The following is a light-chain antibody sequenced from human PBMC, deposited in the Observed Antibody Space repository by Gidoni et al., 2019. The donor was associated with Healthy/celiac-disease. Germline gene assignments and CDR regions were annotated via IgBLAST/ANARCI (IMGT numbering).Light chain of an antibody. CDR1: SSNIGNNY. CDR2: DNN. Sequence: QSVLTQPPSVSAAPGQKVTISCSGSSSNIGNNYVSWYQQLPGTAPNLLIYDNNKRPSGIPDRFSGSKSGTSATLGITGLQTGDEADYYGGSWDSSLSAVVFGGGTKLTVL. CDR3: GSWDSSLSAVV. J-gene: IGLJ2*01. V-gene: IGLV1-51*01.